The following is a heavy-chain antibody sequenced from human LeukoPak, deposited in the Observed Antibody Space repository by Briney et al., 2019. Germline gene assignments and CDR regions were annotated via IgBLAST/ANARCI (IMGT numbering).Heavy chain of an antibody. CDR3: ARTSWLQSSFYFEY. J-gene: IGHJ4*02. D-gene: IGHD5-24*01. CDR1: GASISSHY. CDR2: IYFSGST. V-gene: IGHV4-59*08. Sequence: SETLSLTCTVSGASISSHYRSWIRQPPGKGLDWIGDIYFSGSTNYNPSLKSRVTISVDTSKNQFSLKLSSVTAADTAVYYCARTSWLQSSFYFEYWGQGALVTVSS.